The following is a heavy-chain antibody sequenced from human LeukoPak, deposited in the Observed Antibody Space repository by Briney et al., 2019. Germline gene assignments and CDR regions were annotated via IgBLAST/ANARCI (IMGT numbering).Heavy chain of an antibody. J-gene: IGHJ4*02. CDR1: GYAFINYF. V-gene: IGHV1-18*01. Sequence: ASVKVSCKASGYAFINYFINWVRQAPGQGLEWMGWINTYNGNTNYAQKLQGRVTMTTDTSTSTAYMELRSLRSDDTAVYYCAGGDSSSPLDYWGQGTLVTVSS. CDR2: INTYNGNT. D-gene: IGHD6-13*01. CDR3: AGGDSSSPLDY.